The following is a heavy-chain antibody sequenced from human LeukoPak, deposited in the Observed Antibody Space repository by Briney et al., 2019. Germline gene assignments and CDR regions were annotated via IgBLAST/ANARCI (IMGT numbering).Heavy chain of an antibody. CDR1: GGSISSYY. CDR2: INHSGST. D-gene: IGHD3-10*01. CDR3: ARVSPMGLPDY. Sequence: SETLSLTCTVSGGSISSYYWSWIRQPPGKGLEWIGEINHSGSTNYNPSLKSRVTISVDTSKNQFSLKLSSVTAADTAVYYCARVSPMGLPDYWGQGTLVTVSS. J-gene: IGHJ4*02. V-gene: IGHV4-34*01.